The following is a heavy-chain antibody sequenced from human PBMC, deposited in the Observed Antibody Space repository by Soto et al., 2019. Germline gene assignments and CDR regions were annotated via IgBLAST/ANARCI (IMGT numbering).Heavy chain of an antibody. Sequence: GGSLRLSCAASGFTFSSYSMSWVRQAPGKGLEWVSGFSTGGDGGTTYYADSVKGRFTISRDISKSTLFLQMNSLRAEDTAIYYCAKKVNSGPGSQFFDYWGQGTLVTVSS. CDR3: AKKVNSGPGSQFFDY. J-gene: IGHJ4*02. CDR1: GFTFSSYS. V-gene: IGHV3-23*01. CDR2: FSTGGDGGTT. D-gene: IGHD3-10*01.